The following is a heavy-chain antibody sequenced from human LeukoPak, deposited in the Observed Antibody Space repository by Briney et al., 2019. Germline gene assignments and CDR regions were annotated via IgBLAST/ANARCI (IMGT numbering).Heavy chain of an antibody. CDR3: AKVDSRQSRSAFDI. J-gene: IGHJ3*02. V-gene: IGHV3-23*01. CDR2: ITGSGGNT. Sequence: GGSLRLSCAASVFIFTNYSMTWVRQAPWQGLEWVSGITGSGGNTYYADSVKGRFTISRDNSKNTLYLQMDGLRVEDTAVYYCAKVDSRQSRSAFDIWGQGTLVTVSS. CDR1: VFIFTNYS.